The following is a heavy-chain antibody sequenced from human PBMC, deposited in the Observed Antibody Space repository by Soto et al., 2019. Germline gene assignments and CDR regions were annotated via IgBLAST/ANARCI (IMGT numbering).Heavy chain of an antibody. Sequence: QVQLVQSGAEVKKPGSSVKVSCRASGGTFSSYAVSWVRQAPGQGLEWMGVIIPLLNTPKYVQKFQGRVTITADASATTAYMELSSLRSEDTAVYYCARESSSPYCYYYGMDVWGEGTTVTVSS. CDR3: ARESSSPYCYYYGMDV. CDR1: GGTFSSYA. D-gene: IGHD6-6*01. CDR2: IIPLLNTP. J-gene: IGHJ6*04. V-gene: IGHV1-69*01.